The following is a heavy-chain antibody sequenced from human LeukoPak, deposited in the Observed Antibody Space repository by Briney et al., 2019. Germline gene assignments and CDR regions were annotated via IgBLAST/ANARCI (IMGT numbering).Heavy chain of an antibody. V-gene: IGHV1-2*02. J-gene: IGHJ4*02. CDR1: GYKFISHY. CDR3: AREGSYCVGGDCYSFDF. Sequence: ASVNVSCKASGYKFISHYLQWVRQAPGLGPEWMGWMHGGNGNTRYAEKFEGRVTMTRDTSTGTAYMDLSTLTSDDTAVYYCAREGSYCVGGDCYSFDFWGQGTLVTVSS. CDR2: MHGGNGNT. D-gene: IGHD2-21*02.